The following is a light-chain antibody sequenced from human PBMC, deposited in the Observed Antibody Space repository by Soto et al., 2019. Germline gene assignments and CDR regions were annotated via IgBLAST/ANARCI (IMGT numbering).Light chain of an antibody. CDR2: KAS. V-gene: IGKV1-5*03. Sequence: DIQMTQSPSTLSAPVGDRVTITCRASQSISSWLAWYQQKPGKAPKLLIYKASSLESGVPSRFSGSGSGTEFTLTISSLQPDDFATYCCQQYNSYSYTFGQGTKLEIK. J-gene: IGKJ2*01. CDR1: QSISSW. CDR3: QQYNSYSYT.